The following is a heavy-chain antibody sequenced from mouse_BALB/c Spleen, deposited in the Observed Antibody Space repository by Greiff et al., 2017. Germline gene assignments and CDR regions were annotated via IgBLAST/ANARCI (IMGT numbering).Heavy chain of an antibody. CDR3: ARHYGSSYRAMDY. CDR1: GFAFSSYD. CDR2: ISSGGGST. J-gene: IGHJ4*01. Sequence: EVKLVESGGGLVKPGGSLKLSCAASGFAFSSYDMSWVRQTPEKRLEWVAYISSGGGSTYYPDTVKGRFTISRDNAKNTLYLQMSSLKSEGTAMYYCARHYGSSYRAMDYWGQGTSVTVSS. D-gene: IGHD1-1*01. V-gene: IGHV5-12-1*01.